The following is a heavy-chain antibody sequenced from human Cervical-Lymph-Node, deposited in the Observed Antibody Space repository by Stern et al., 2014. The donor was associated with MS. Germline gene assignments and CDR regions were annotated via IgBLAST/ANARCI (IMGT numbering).Heavy chain of an antibody. CDR1: GDSVSSNSAA. V-gene: IGHV6-1*01. J-gene: IGHJ4*02. CDR3: ARDSEEMATIFFFDY. CDR2: TYYRSTWYN. Sequence: QMQLVQSGPGLVKPSQTLSLTCAISGDSVSSNSAAWNWIRQSPSRGLEWLGRTYYRSTWYNDYAVSVKSRITITPDTSKNQFSLHLDSVTPEDTAVYYCARDSEEMATIFFFDYWGQGTLVTVSS. D-gene: IGHD5-24*01.